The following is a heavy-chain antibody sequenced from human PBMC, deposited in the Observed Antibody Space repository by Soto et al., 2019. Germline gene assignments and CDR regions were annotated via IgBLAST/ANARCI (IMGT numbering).Heavy chain of an antibody. Sequence: GGSLRLSCAASGFTFSDYYMSWIRQAPGKGLEWASYIGSSDNIIYYADSVKGRFTISRDNAKNSLYLQMNSLRAEDTAVYYCARDLGYYESSGYFDYWGQGTLVTVYS. CDR2: IGSSDNII. D-gene: IGHD3-22*01. V-gene: IGHV3-11*01. CDR3: ARDLGYYESSGYFDY. J-gene: IGHJ4*02. CDR1: GFTFSDYY.